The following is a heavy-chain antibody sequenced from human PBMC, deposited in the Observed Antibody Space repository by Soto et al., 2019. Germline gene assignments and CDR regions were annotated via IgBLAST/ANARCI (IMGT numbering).Heavy chain of an antibody. Sequence: GVSVKVSCKASGYTFTSYYMHWVRQAPGQGLEWMGWISAYNGNTNYAQKLQGRVTMTTDTSTSTAYMELRSLRSDDTAVYYCARESKDAPYYYYGMDVWGQGATVTVPS. CDR2: ISAYNGNT. CDR3: ARESKDAPYYYYGMDV. V-gene: IGHV1-18*04. CDR1: GYTFTSYY. J-gene: IGHJ6*02.